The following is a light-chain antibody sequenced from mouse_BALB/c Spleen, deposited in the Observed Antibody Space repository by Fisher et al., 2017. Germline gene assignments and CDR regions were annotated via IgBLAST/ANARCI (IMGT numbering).Light chain of an antibody. Sequence: IVMTQSPASLAVSLGQRATISCKASQNVDYDGDSYMHWYQQKPGSSPKLWIYSTSKLASGVPARFSGSGSGTSYSLTISSMEAEDAATYYCQQWSSNPPTFGAGTKLELK. V-gene: IGKV4-68*01. CDR3: QQWSSNPPT. CDR2: STS. J-gene: IGKJ5*01. CDR1: QNVDYDGDSY.